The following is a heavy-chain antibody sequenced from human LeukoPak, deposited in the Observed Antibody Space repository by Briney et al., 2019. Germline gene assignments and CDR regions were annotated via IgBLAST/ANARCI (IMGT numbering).Heavy chain of an antibody. D-gene: IGHD2-2*01. CDR3: ARDHAYRADY. J-gene: IGHJ4*02. Sequence: GGSLRLSCAASGFTFSNDWMCWVRQAPGKGLEWVANINQDESKKYYADSVKGRFTTSRDNAKNSLYLQMSSLTAEDTAIYYCARDHAYRADYWGQGTLVTVSS. CDR1: GFTFSNDW. V-gene: IGHV3-7*01. CDR2: INQDESKK.